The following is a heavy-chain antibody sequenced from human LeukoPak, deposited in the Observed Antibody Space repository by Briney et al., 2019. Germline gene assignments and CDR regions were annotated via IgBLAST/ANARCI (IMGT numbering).Heavy chain of an antibody. V-gene: IGHV1-69*13. D-gene: IGHD4-17*01. J-gene: IGHJ4*02. CDR2: IIPIFGTA. Sequence: SVKVSCKASGGTFSSYAISWVRQAPGQGLEWMGGIIPIFGTANYAQKFQGRVTITADESTSTAYMELSSLRSEDTAAYYCARGLSTVTTAHFDYWGQGTLVTVSS. CDR1: GGTFSSYA. CDR3: ARGLSTVTTAHFDY.